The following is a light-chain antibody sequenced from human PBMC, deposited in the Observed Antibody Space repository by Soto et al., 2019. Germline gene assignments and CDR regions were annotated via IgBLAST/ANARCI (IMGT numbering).Light chain of an antibody. Sequence: EIVMTQSPATLSVSPGERATLSCRASQSVSSNLAWYQQEPDQAHRLLIYGASTRATGIPARFSGSGSGTELTITISSLQSEDFAVYYCQQYNNWPPTFGQGTKVDNK. CDR1: QSVSSN. V-gene: IGKV3-15*01. CDR2: GAS. J-gene: IGKJ1*01. CDR3: QQYNNWPPT.